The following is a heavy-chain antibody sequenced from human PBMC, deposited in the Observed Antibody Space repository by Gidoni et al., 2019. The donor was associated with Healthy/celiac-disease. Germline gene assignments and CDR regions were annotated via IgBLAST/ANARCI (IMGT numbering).Heavy chain of an antibody. CDR2: IYYSGST. CDR1: GGSISSSSYY. V-gene: IGHV4-39*01. Sequence: QLQLQESGPGLVKPSETLSLTCTVSGGSISSSSYYWGWIRQPPGKGLEWIGSIYYSGSTYYNPSLKSRVTISVDTSKNQFSLKLSSVTAADTAVYYCASPMRAIWSGYFAFDIWGQGTMVTVSS. J-gene: IGHJ3*02. CDR3: ASPMRAIWSGYFAFDI. D-gene: IGHD3-3*01.